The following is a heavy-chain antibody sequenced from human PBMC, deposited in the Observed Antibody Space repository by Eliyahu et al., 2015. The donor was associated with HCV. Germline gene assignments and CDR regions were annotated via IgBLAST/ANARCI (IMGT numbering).Heavy chain of an antibody. CDR2: IKPSGQAT. CDR1: GDRFXKNF. J-gene: IGHJ3*02. CDR3: ATGPDDYSNYGGALDI. Sequence: QGQLVQSGAEVKKPGASVXVSCKAFGDRFXKNFFHWVRQAPGQXLEWMGIIKPSGQATNYAQRFQGRVSMSGDTSTNTVYMELRGLTSADSAIYYCATGPDDYSNYGGALDIWGQGTLLTVS. D-gene: IGHD4-11*01. V-gene: IGHV1-46*01.